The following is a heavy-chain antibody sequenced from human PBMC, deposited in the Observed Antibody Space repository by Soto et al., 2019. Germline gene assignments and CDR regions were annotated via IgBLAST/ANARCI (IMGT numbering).Heavy chain of an antibody. CDR1: GFTLSGRS. CDR2: IDNAGTDS. Sequence: EVQLVESGGGLVKPGGSLRLSCAAYGFTLSGRSMHWVRQAPGKGLVWVSGIDNAGTDSTYADSVKGRFTSSRDNAKNMLYLQMNSLRVEDTAVYYCARGWFGPDVWGKGTTVTVSS. D-gene: IGHD3-10*01. CDR3: ARGWFGPDV. V-gene: IGHV3-74*01. J-gene: IGHJ6*04.